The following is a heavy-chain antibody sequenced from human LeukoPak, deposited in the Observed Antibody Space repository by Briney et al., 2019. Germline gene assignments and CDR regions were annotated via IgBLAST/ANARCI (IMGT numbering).Heavy chain of an antibody. V-gene: IGHV7-4-1*02. CDR3: ARGGPFDY. J-gene: IGHJ4*02. Sequence: ASVKVSCKASGYSFNDYTINWVRQAPGQGLEWMGKIETNTGNPTYAQGFTGRLVFSVDTSVSTAYLQISNLKTDDNAVYYCARGGPFDYWGQGTLVTVSS. CDR2: IETNTGNP. CDR1: GYSFNDYT.